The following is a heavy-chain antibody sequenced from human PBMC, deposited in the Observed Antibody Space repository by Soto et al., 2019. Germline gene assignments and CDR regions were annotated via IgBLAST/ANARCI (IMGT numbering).Heavy chain of an antibody. Sequence: EVQLVESGGGVVRPGTSLRLSCAASGFTFDDYGMSWVRQAPGKGLEWVSGINWNGGSTSYADSVKGRFTISRDNAKNPLYLQRNSLRAEDTPFYSCASPPGNIRGYAFDTWGQGTMVPVSS. CDR2: INWNGGST. J-gene: IGHJ3*02. V-gene: IGHV3-20*04. CDR1: GFTFDDYG. D-gene: IGHD3-10*01. CDR3: ASPPGNIRGYAFDT.